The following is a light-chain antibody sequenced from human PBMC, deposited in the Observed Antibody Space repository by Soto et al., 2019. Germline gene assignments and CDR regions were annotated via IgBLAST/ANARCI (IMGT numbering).Light chain of an antibody. CDR3: GTWDTSLSAGV. V-gene: IGLV1-51*01. Sequence: QSVLTQPPSVSAAPGQKVIISCSGSSSNIGNNFVSWYQQLPGTAPKLLIYDNNNRPSGIPDRFSGSTSGTSATLVITGLQTGDEADYYCGTWDTSLSAGVFGGGTKVTVL. CDR2: DNN. CDR1: SSNIGNNF. J-gene: IGLJ3*02.